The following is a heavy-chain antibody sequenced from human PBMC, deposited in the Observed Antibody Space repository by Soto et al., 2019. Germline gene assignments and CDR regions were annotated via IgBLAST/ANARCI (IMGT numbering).Heavy chain of an antibody. CDR3: EAVVGFADFPVV. Sequence: ASVNVSCKASGFNFRTYGIHWMRQAPGQRLERRGWPNRGTFPTRCAQRFQERVTIYADEPTTTVYMELNSLRSHDTAVYFCEAVVGFADFPVVWGQGSTVTVSS. CDR2: PNRGTFPT. CDR1: GFNFRTYG. J-gene: IGHJ6*02. V-gene: IGHV1-3*01. D-gene: IGHD3-10*01.